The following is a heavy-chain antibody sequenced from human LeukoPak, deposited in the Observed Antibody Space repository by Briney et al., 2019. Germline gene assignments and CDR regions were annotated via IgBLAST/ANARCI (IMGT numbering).Heavy chain of an antibody. Sequence: EASVKVSCKASGYTFTTYGISWVRQAPGQGLEWMGWISAYNGNTNYAQKLQGRVTMTADTSTSTAYMELRSLRSDDTAVYYCARGALVQQAAFGYFDYWGQGTLVTVSS. CDR3: ARGALVQQAAFGYFDY. V-gene: IGHV1-18*01. D-gene: IGHD3-16*01. J-gene: IGHJ4*02. CDR1: GYTFTTYG. CDR2: ISAYNGNT.